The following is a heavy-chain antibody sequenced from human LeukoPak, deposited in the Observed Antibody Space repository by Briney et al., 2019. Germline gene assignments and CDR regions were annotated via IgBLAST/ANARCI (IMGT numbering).Heavy chain of an antibody. CDR3: ARSRGVVVPAATFYYYYMDV. CDR2: IIPIFGTA. Sequence: SVKVSSKASGGTFSSYAISWVRQAPGQGLEWMGGIIPIFGTANYAQKFQGRVTITTDESTSTAYMELSSLRSEDTAVYYCARSRGVVVPAATFYYYYMDVWGKGTTVTVSS. CDR1: GGTFSSYA. J-gene: IGHJ6*03. D-gene: IGHD2-2*01. V-gene: IGHV1-69*05.